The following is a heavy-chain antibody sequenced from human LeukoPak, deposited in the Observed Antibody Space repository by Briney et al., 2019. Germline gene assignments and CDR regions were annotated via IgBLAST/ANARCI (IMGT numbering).Heavy chain of an antibody. V-gene: IGHV4-39*07. CDR3: ARVRGSSGSYEYYHYMDV. D-gene: IGHD1-26*01. CDR1: GGSISSTTYY. CDR2: ISYSGST. Sequence: PSETLSLTCTVSGGSISSTTYYWGWIRQPPGKGLEWIGSISYSGSTYYNPSLRSRVTISVDTSRNQFSLKLSSVTAADTVVYYCARVRGSSGSYEYYHYMDVWGKGTTVTISS. J-gene: IGHJ6*03.